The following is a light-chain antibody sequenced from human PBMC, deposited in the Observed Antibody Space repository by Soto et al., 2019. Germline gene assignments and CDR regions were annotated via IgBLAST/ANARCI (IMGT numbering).Light chain of an antibody. V-gene: IGKV3-15*01. J-gene: IGKJ3*01. CDR1: QSVNSN. CDR2: GAS. CDR3: QEYNNWPPLFT. Sequence: EIVLTQSPATLSVSPGERATLSCRASQSVNSNLTWYQQKPGRAPRLLIYGASTRAAGIPARFSGSGSGTEFTLTISSMPSEDFAVYYCQEYNNWPPLFTFGPGTKVDIK.